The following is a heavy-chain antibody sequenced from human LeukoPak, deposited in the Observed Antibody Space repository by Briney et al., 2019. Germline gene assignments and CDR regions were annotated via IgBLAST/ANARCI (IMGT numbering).Heavy chain of an antibody. CDR2: SRNKADNYIT. CDR3: ARRYCSGGHCYSDF. D-gene: IGHD2-15*01. Sequence: GGSLRLSCAASGFTFSNHYMDWVRQTPGKGLEWVGRSRNKADNYITEYAASVKGRFTVSRDDSQSSLYLQVNSLKTEDTAVYYCARRYCSGGHCYSDFWGQGTLVTVSS. V-gene: IGHV3-72*01. CDR1: GFTFSNHY. J-gene: IGHJ4*02.